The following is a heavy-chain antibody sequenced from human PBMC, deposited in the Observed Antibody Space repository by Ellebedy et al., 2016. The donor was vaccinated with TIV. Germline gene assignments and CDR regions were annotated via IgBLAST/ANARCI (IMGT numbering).Heavy chain of an antibody. V-gene: IGHV4-59*01. D-gene: IGHD1-26*01. CDR1: GGSISSYY. Sequence: SETLSLTXTVSGGSISSYYWSWIRQPPGKGLEWIGYIYYSGSTNYNPSLKSRVTISVDTSKNQFSLKLSSVTAADTAVYYCARAPGGRAPFDYWGQGTLVTVSS. J-gene: IGHJ4*02. CDR3: ARAPGGRAPFDY. CDR2: IYYSGST.